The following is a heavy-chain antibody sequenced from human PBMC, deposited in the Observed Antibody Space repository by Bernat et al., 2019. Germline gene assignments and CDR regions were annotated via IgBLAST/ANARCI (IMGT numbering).Heavy chain of an antibody. V-gene: IGHV3-23*01. CDR3: AKDRRVVTGVGRQNFDH. CDR2: ISGSGDST. D-gene: IGHD2-21*02. CDR1: GFTFSNYA. J-gene: IGHJ4*02. Sequence: EVQLLESGGGLVQPGGSLRLSCAASGFTFSNYAMSWVRRAPGKGLEWVSTISGSGDSTYYADSVKGRFTISRDNSKNTLFLQMNSLRAEDTALYYCAKDRRVVTGVGRQNFDHWGQGSLVTVSS.